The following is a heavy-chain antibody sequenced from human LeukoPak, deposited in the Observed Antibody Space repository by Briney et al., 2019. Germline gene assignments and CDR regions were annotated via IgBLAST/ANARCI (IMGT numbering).Heavy chain of an antibody. J-gene: IGHJ3*02. CDR1: GGSFSDYY. D-gene: IGHD3-22*01. CDR3: ARGPYSYDSSGAFDI. Sequence: SETLSLTCAVYGGSFSDYYWSWIRQPPGKWLEWIGEINHNGSTNYNPSLKSRVTISVDTSKNQFSLKLSSVTAADTAVYFCARGPYSYDSSGAFDIWGQGTMVTVSS. V-gene: IGHV4-34*01. CDR2: INHNGST.